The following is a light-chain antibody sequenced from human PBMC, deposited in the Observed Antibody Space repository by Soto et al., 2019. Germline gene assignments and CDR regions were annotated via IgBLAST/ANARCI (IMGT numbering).Light chain of an antibody. J-gene: IGKJ2*01. CDR1: RSLSSDY. CDR2: AAS. CDR3: HQYHSPPQT. V-gene: IGKV3-20*01. Sequence: EIVLLQSPATLSLSPGERATLSCRASRSLSSDYLAWYQQKPGQAPRLLIYAASYRATGIPDKFSGSGSGTDFSLTISRLEPEDSAVYYCHQYHSPPQTFGQGTKVDIK.